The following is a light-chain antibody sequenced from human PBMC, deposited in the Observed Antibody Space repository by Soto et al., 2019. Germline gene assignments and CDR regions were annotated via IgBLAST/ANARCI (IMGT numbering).Light chain of an antibody. CDR1: QTIDNT. CDR2: DAS. CDR3: QQYNNWPLT. V-gene: IGKV3-15*01. J-gene: IGKJ4*01. Sequence: EIVMTQSPATLSLSPGERATLSCRASQTIDNTLAWYQRKPGQTPRLLVFDASTRATGFPPRFSGSGSGTEFTLTISSLQSEDFAVYYCQQYNNWPLTFGGGTKVDIK.